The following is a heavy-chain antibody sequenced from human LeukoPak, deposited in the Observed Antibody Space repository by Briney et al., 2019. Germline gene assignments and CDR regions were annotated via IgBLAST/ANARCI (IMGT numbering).Heavy chain of an antibody. CDR2: INPNSGGT. CDR1: GYTFTGYY. CDR3: ARVSRHPIAIIDY. V-gene: IGHV1-2*02. J-gene: IGHJ4*02. Sequence: GASVKVSCKASGYTFTGYYIHWVRQAPGQGLEWMGWINPNSGGTNYAQKFQGRVTMTRDTSISTAYMELSRLRSDDTAVYYCARVSRHPIAIIDYWGQGTLVTVSS.